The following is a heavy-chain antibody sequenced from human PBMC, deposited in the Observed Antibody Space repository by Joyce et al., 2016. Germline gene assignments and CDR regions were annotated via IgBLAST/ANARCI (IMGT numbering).Heavy chain of an antibody. CDR2: IMPVFGAA. Sequence: QVLLVQSGAAVKRHGSSLRVSCKSSGGDFSNYTVNWVRQAPGQRLEWMGGIMPVFGAAKYAEGFKGRVTLTADQSTRTAYLELRSVTSADTAVYYCARGGTSSDHYFFYTLDVWGPGTTVIVSS. D-gene: IGHD1-14*01. J-gene: IGHJ6*02. V-gene: IGHV1-69*12. CDR3: ARGGTSSDHYFFYTLDV. CDR1: GGDFSNYT.